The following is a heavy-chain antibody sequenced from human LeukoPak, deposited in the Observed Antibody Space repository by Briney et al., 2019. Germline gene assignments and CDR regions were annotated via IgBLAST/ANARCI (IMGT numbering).Heavy chain of an antibody. CDR2: IDYIGNT. V-gene: IGHV4-31*03. Sequence: PSQTLSLTCTVSGGSISSGGYYWSWIRQHPGKGLEWIGYIDYIGNTYYNPSLKSRVTISVDTSKNQFSLKLSSVTAADTAVYYCARLYCSSSSCYTDTTVGNFDYWGQGTLVTVSS. J-gene: IGHJ4*02. CDR1: GGSISSGGYY. D-gene: IGHD2-2*02. CDR3: ARLYCSSSSCYTDTTVGNFDY.